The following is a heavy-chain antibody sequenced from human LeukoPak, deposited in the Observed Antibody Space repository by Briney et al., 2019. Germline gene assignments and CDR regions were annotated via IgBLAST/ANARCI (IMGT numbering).Heavy chain of an antibody. J-gene: IGHJ5*02. V-gene: IGHV1-18*01. CDR2: ISAYNGNT. D-gene: IGHD2-8*01. CDR1: GYTFTSYG. Sequence: GASVKVSCKASGYTFTSYGISWVRQAPGQGPEWMGWISAYNGNTNYAQKLQGRVTMTTDTPTSTAYMELRSLRSDDTAAYYCARVYQVGGGVDPWGQGTLVTVSS. CDR3: ARVYQVGGGVDP.